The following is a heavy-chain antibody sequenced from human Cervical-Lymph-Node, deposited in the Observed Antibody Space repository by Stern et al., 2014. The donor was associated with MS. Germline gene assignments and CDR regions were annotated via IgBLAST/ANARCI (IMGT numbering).Heavy chain of an antibody. Sequence: QLTLTSSGPALVKPTQTLTLTCTFSGFSLTTSAMCVSWIRQPPGKALEXLALIDGEDEKDENKARKTRLTIPKDTAKNQGLLALTNLDPGDTATDDWARCRGDSRRGDDCDDWGQGTRVTV. CDR1: GFSLTTSAMC. J-gene: IGHJ4*02. CDR3: ARCRGDSRRGDDCDD. CDR2: IDGEDEK. V-gene: IGHV2-70*01. D-gene: IGHD3-10*01.